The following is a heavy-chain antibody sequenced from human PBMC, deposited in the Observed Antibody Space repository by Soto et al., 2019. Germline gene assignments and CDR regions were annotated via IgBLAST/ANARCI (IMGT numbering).Heavy chain of an antibody. J-gene: IGHJ6*02. Sequence: ASVNVSCKTSGYTFSIYYIHWVRQAPRQGFEWMGIINPSGGSASYARKFQGRVAMTRDPSTSTVYMEVSRLGYEDTAVYYCASAPNLRLPYHYYGMDVWGQGTTVTVSS. CDR3: ASAPNLRLPYHYYGMDV. V-gene: IGHV1-46*01. CDR1: GYTFSIYY. CDR2: INPSGGSA.